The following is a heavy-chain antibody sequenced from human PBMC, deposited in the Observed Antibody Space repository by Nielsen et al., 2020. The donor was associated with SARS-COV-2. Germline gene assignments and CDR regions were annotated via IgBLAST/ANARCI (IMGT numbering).Heavy chain of an antibody. CDR3: ARGIVVVPAAMDY. V-gene: IGHV3-33*01. Sequence: GESLKISCAASGFTFSSYGMHWVRQAPGKGLEWVAVIWYDGSNKYYADSVKGRFTISRDNSKNTLYLQMNSLRAEDMAVYYCARGIVVVPAAMDYWGQGTLVTVSS. CDR2: IWYDGSNK. J-gene: IGHJ4*02. CDR1: GFTFSSYG. D-gene: IGHD2-2*01.